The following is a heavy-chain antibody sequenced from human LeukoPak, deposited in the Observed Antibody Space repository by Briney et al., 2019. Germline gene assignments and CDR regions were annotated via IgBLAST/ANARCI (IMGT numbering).Heavy chain of an antibody. CDR3: AKDHYWSIDY. D-gene: IGHD3-3*01. V-gene: IGHV3-74*01. Sequence: PGGSLRLSCAASGFDFSSNWMHGVRHAPGQGRVWVSRIKGDGISTNYADSVKGRFTISRDIAKNTLYLQMNSLRAEDTGVYYCAKDHYWSIDYWGRGTLVTVSS. CDR1: GFDFSSNW. J-gene: IGHJ4*02. CDR2: IKGDGIST.